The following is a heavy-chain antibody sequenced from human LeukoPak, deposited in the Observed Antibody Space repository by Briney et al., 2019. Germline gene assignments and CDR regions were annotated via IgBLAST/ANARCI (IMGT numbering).Heavy chain of an antibody. J-gene: IGHJ4*02. CDR2: IYYSGST. CDR3: ARKARTGIAAAGKGFYFDY. Sequence: PSETLSLTCTVSGGSISSYYWSWIRQPPGKGLEWIGYIYYSGSTNYNPSLKSRVTISVDTSKNQFSLKLSSVTAADTAVYYCARKARTGIAAAGKGFYFDYWGQGTLVTVSS. V-gene: IGHV4-59*01. CDR1: GGSISSYY. D-gene: IGHD6-13*01.